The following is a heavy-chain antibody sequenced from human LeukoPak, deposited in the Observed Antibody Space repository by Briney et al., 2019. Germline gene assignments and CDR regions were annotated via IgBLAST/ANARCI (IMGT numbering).Heavy chain of an antibody. V-gene: IGHV4-30-2*01. CDR3: ARTLAAGSYYYYYGMDV. CDR1: GGSISSGGYS. Sequence: SQTLSLTCAVSGGSISSGGYSWSWIRQPPGKGLEWIGYIYHSGSTYYNPSLKSRVTISVDRSKNQFSLKLSSVTAADTAVYYCARTLAAGSYYYYYGMDVWGQGTTVTVSS. CDR2: IYHSGST. D-gene: IGHD6-13*01. J-gene: IGHJ6*02.